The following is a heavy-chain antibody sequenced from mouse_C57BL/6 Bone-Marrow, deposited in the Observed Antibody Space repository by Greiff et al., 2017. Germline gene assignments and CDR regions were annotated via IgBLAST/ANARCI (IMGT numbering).Heavy chain of an antibody. V-gene: IGHV1-62-2*01. D-gene: IGHD1-1*01. CDR1: GYTFTEYT. J-gene: IGHJ2*01. CDR2: FYPGSGSI. CDR3: ARHESSNCSGSSPYFDY. Sequence: QVQLQQSGAELVKPGASVKLSCKASGYTFTEYTIHWVKQRSGQGLEWIGWFYPGSGSIKYNEKFKDKATLTADKSSSTVYMGLGRLTSEGSAVDVCARHESSNCSGSSPYFDYWGQGTTLTVSS.